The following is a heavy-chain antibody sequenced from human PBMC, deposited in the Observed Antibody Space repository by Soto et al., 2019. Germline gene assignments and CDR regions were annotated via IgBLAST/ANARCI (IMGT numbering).Heavy chain of an antibody. CDR2: LYSGST. J-gene: IGHJ4*02. CDR3: ATTRGIAVGGSFDY. CDR1: GVSISSKNFY. D-gene: IGHD6-19*01. Sequence: SETLSLTCTVSGVSISSKNFYWGWIRQSPGKGLEWIGTLYSGSTFSSLSLKNRVTISVDPSKNQVSLKLRSVAAADTAIYYCATTRGIAVGGSFDYWGQGIQVTVSS. V-gene: IGHV4-39*01.